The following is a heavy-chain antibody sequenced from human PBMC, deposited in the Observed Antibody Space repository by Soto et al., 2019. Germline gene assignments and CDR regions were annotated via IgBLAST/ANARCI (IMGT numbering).Heavy chain of an antibody. CDR3: ARASLASRDYYYYGMDV. Sequence: SETLSLTCTVSGGSISSYYWSWIRQPPGKGLEWIGYIYYSGSTNYNPSLKSRVTISVDTSKNQFSLKLSSVTAADTAVYYCARASLASRDYYYYGMDVWGQGTLVTISS. CDR1: GGSISSYY. V-gene: IGHV4-59*01. J-gene: IGHJ6*02. CDR2: IYYSGST. D-gene: IGHD2-2*01.